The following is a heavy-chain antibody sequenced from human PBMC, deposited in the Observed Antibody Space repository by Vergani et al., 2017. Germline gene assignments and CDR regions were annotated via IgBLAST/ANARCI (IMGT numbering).Heavy chain of an antibody. CDR1: GGSLQHYE. J-gene: IGHJ4*02. CDR2: IRNKAYGGTT. D-gene: IGHD5-18*01. V-gene: IGHV3-49*04. Sequence: EVQLVESGGGLVPPGRSLRRGCGASGGSLQHYELTCVRHPPGKGLEWVAFIRNKAYGGTTEYAASVKGRFTISRDDSKRLAYLQLSGLKTEDTAVYFCSRGRGYSFGYSDYWGQGTLVTVSS. CDR3: SRGRGYSFGYSDY.